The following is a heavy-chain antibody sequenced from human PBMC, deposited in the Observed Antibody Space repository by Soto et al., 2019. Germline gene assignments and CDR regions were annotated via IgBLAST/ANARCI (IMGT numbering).Heavy chain of an antibody. V-gene: IGHV4-34*01. CDR2: INHSGST. CDR1: GGSFSGYY. D-gene: IGHD6-13*01. J-gene: IGHJ4*02. Sequence: SETLSLTCAVYGGSFSGYYWSWIRQPPGKGLEWIGEINHSGSTNYNPSLKSRVTISVDTSKNQFSLKLSSVTAADTAVYYCARGSGIAAADLSYYFDYWGQGTLVTVSS. CDR3: ARGSGIAAADLSYYFDY.